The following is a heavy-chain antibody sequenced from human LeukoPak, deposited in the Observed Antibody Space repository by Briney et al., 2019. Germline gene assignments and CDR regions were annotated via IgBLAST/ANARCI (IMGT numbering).Heavy chain of an antibody. CDR1: GGSFSGYY. CDR3: ARDKVAPDI. V-gene: IGHV4-34*01. J-gene: IGHJ3*02. CDR2: INHSGST. Sequence: SETLSLTCAVYGGSFSGYYWSWIRQPPGKGLEWIGEINHSGSTNYNPSLKSRVTISVDTPKNQFSLKLSSVTAADTAVYYCARDKVAPDIWGQGTMVTVSS. D-gene: IGHD2-15*01.